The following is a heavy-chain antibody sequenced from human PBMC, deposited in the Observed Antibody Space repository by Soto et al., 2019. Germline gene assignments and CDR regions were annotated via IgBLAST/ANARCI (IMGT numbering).Heavy chain of an antibody. D-gene: IGHD2-2*02. J-gene: IGHJ5*02. CDR3: ARDGIVVVPAAIGWFDP. CDR2: INHSGST. Sequence: SETPFPTCAVYGGAFSGYYWGWVRQPPGGGLEWSGEINHSGSTNYNPSLKSRVTISVDTSKNQFSLKLSSVTAADTAVYYCARDGIVVVPAAIGWFDPWGQGTLVTVSS. V-gene: IGHV4-34*01. CDR1: GGAFSGYY.